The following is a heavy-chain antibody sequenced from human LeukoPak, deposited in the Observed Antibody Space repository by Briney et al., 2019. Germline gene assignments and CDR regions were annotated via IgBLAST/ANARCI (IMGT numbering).Heavy chain of an antibody. J-gene: IGHJ4*02. CDR2: IHPADSDT. Sequence: GESLKISCKGSGYIFTNYWIGWVRQMPGKGLEWMGFIHPADSDTRYSPSFQGQVTISVDKSINTAYLQWSSLKASDTAMYYCARHVDRRGYSYGFDDYWGQGTLVTVSS. CDR1: GYIFTNYW. V-gene: IGHV5-51*01. CDR3: ARHVDRRGYSYGFDDY. D-gene: IGHD5-18*01.